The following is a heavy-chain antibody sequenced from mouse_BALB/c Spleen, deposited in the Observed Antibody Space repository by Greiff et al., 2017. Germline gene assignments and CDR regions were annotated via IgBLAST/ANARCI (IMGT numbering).Heavy chain of an antibody. D-gene: IGHD2-2*01. CDR1: GFTFSSFG. J-gene: IGHJ3*01. V-gene: IGHV5-17*02. Sequence: DVMLVESGGGLVQPGGSRKLSCAASGFTFSSFGMHWVRQAPEKGLEWVAYISSGSSTIYYADTVKGRFTISRDNPKNTLFLQMTSLRSEDTAMYYCARSEGYGYGFPFAYWGQGTLVTVSA. CDR2: ISSGSSTI. CDR3: ARSEGYGYGFPFAY.